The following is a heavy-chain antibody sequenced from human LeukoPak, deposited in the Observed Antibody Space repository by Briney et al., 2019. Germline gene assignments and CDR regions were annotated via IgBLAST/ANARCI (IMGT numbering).Heavy chain of an antibody. CDR3: ARPNCSGGSCYLSAFDI. J-gene: IGHJ3*02. Sequence: GGSLRLSCAASGFTLSSYWMHWVRQAPGKGLVWVSRINSDGSSTSYADSVKGRFTISRDNAKNTLYLQMNSLRAEDTAVYYCARPNCSGGSCYLSAFDIWGQGTMVTVSS. D-gene: IGHD2-15*01. V-gene: IGHV3-74*01. CDR1: GFTLSSYW. CDR2: INSDGSST.